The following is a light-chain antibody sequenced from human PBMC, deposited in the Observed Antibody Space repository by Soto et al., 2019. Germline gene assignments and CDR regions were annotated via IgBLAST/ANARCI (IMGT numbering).Light chain of an antibody. V-gene: IGKV3-20*01. CDR2: GAS. CDR3: QQYGSSPQT. J-gene: IGKJ1*01. CDR1: QTISNSF. Sequence: ELVLTQSPGTLSLSPGERATLSCRASQTISNSFLAWYQQKLGQAPRLLIYGASSRATGIPDRFSGSGSGTDFTLTISRLEPEDFAVYYCQQYGSSPQTFGQGTKVDI.